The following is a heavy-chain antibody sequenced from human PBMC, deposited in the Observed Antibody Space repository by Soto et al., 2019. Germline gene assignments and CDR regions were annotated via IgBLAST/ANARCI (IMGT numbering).Heavy chain of an antibody. D-gene: IGHD3-22*01. V-gene: IGHV1-46*03. J-gene: IGHJ5*02. CDR2: INPSGGST. CDR1: GYTFTSYY. Sequence: ASVKVSCKASGYTFTSYYMHWVRQAPGQGLEWMGIINPSGGSTSYAQKFQGRVTMTRDTSTSTVYMELSSLRSEDTAVYYCARGRGTYYYDSSGYDNWFDPWGRGTLVTVSS. CDR3: ARGRGTYYYDSSGYDNWFDP.